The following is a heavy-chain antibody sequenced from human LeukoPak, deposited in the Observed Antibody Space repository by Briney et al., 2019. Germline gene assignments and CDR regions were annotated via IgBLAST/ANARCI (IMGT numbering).Heavy chain of an antibody. D-gene: IGHD2-15*01. J-gene: IGHJ6*03. CDR1: GFSFSGYG. CDR2: IRYDGSNE. Sequence: GGPPRLSCAASGFSFSGYGMHWVRQAPGKGLEWVAFIRYDGSNEYYADSVKGRFTISRDKSKNTLSLQMNGLRVEDTAVYYCAKVMPPGRIRFYSYYMDVWGKGTTVTVS. V-gene: IGHV3-30*02. CDR3: AKVMPPGRIRFYSYYMDV.